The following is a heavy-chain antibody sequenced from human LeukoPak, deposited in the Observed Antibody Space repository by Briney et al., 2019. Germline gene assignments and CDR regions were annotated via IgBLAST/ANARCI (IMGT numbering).Heavy chain of an antibody. CDR3: VKGAVRIRCTGGLCYSE. CDR1: GFTFSSYA. D-gene: IGHD2-15*01. V-gene: IGHV3-64D*06. J-gene: IGHJ4*02. Sequence: PGGSLRLSCSASGFTFSSYAMHWVRQAPGKGLEFVSAISTNGGTTYYADSVKGRFTISRDNSKNTLYLQMSSLRPEDTAVYYCVKGAVRIRCTGGLCYSEWGQGTLVTVSS. CDR2: ISTNGGTT.